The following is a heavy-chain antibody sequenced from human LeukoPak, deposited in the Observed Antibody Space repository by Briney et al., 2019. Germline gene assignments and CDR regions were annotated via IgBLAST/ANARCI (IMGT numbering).Heavy chain of an antibody. CDR1: GFTVSSNY. V-gene: IGHV3-7*01. CDR2: IKQDGSEK. CDR3: ARGVRDPGI. J-gene: IGHJ3*02. D-gene: IGHD2-21*01. Sequence: GGSLRLSCAASGFTVSSNYMSWVRQAPGKGLEWVANIKQDGSEKYYVDSVKGRFTISRDNAKNSLYLQMNSLRAEDTAVYYCARGVRDPGIWGQGTMVTVSS.